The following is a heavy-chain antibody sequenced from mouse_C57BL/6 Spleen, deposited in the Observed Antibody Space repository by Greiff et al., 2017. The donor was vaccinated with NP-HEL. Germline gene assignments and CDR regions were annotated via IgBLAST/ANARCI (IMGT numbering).Heavy chain of an antibody. D-gene: IGHD1-1*01. J-gene: IGHJ2*01. CDR3: ARSTTVVADFDY. CDR2: INPSSGYT. V-gene: IGHV1-4*01. Sequence: VQLQQSGAELARPGASVKMSCKASGYTFTSYTMHWVKQRPGQGLEWLGYINPSSGYTKYNQKFKDTATLTADKSSSTAYMQLSSLTSEDSAVYYCARSTTVVADFDYWGQGTTLTVSS. CDR1: GYTFTSYT.